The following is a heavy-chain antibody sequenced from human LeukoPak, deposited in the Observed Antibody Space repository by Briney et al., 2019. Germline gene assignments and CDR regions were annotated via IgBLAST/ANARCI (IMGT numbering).Heavy chain of an antibody. CDR2: TNEDGSVR. Sequence: GGSLRLSCAASGFTFTNDWMNWVRQAPGKGLEWVANTNEDGSVRQYADSVRGRFTISRDNTQNTVSLQLNTLRVDDTAVYYCARSFSYSYDFAGGPGTLVTVSS. CDR3: ARSFSYSYDFA. V-gene: IGHV3-7*03. J-gene: IGHJ1*01. D-gene: IGHD5-18*01. CDR1: GFTFTNDW.